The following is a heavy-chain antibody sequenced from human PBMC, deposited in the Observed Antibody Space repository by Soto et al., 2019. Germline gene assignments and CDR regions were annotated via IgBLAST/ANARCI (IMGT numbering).Heavy chain of an antibody. J-gene: IGHJ4*02. CDR3: ARDVDTALVTYYFDY. D-gene: IGHD5-18*01. V-gene: IGHV3-21*01. Sequence: EVQLVESGGGLVKPGGSLRLSCAASGFTFSSYSMNWVRQAPGKGLEWVSSISSSSSYIYYADSVKGRFTISRDNAKNSLYLQMNSLSAEDTAVYYCARDVDTALVTYYFDYWGQRTLVTVSS. CDR1: GFTFSSYS. CDR2: ISSSSSYI.